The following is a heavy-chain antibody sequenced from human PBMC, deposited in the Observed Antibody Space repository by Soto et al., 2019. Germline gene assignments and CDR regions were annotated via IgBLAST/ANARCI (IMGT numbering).Heavy chain of an antibody. CDR3: ARQKLKSSTWYGSLDS. J-gene: IGHJ4*02. D-gene: IGHD6-13*01. CDR2: ISAGSGNA. CDR1: GFSFSTHA. Sequence: EVDLLESGGGFVQPGGSLRLSCVASGFSFSTHAMTWVRQAPGKGLEWVSVISAGSGNAYYAESVKGRFTVSRDNSKNTLGLQMDSLRVEDTGLYYCARQKLKSSTWYGSLDSWGQGTLVTVSS. V-gene: IGHV3-23*01.